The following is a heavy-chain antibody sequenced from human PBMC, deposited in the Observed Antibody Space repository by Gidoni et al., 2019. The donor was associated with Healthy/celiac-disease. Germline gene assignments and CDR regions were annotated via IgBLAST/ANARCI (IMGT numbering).Heavy chain of an antibody. V-gene: IGHV3-23*01. CDR2: ISGSGGST. D-gene: IGHD1-1*01. J-gene: IGHJ1*01. CDR1: GFTFSSYA. Sequence: EVQLLESGGGLVQPGGSLRLSCAASGFTFSSYAMGWVRQAPGKGLEWVSAISGSGGSTYYADSVKGRFTISRDNSKNTLYLQMNSLRAEDTAVYYCAKDPDLDEYFQHWGQGTLVTVSS. CDR3: AKDPDLDEYFQH.